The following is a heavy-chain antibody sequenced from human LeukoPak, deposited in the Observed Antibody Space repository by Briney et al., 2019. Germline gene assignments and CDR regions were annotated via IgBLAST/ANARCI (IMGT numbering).Heavy chain of an antibody. J-gene: IGHJ6*03. CDR3: ARGGPQTGTTWYMDV. V-gene: IGHV3-21*01. D-gene: IGHD1-1*01. CDR1: GFTFSSYS. CDR2: ITSSSSYI. Sequence: GGSLRLSCAASGFTFSSYSMNWVRQAPGKGLEWVSSITSSSSYIFYADSVKGRFTISRDNAKNSLYLQMNSLRAEDTAVYYCARGGPQTGTTWYMDVWGKGTTVTVSS.